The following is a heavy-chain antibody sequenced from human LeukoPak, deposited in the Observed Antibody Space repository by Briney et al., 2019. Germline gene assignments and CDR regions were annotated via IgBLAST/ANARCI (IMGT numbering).Heavy chain of an antibody. CDR3: ARDLGGYPFFMDV. D-gene: IGHD2-15*01. Sequence: SETLSLTCTVSGGSISSYYWSWIRQPPGKGLEWIGSVDETGSPYYNPPLKSRVIISVDTSNKQFSLNLTSVTAADTGVYYCARDLGGYPFFMDVWGKGTTVTVSS. V-gene: IGHV4-59*12. J-gene: IGHJ6*03. CDR1: GGSISSYY. CDR2: VDETGSP.